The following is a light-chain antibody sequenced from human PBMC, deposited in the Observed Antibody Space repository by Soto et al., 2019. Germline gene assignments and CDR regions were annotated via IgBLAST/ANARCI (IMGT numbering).Light chain of an antibody. CDR1: QSVSSW. CDR3: QQYHSYPLT. CDR2: DAS. J-gene: IGKJ4*01. Sequence: DIQMTQSPSTLSGSVGDRVTITCRASQSVSSWLAWYQQKPGKAPKVLIYDASTLESGVPSRFSGSGSGTELTLTISSLQPDDFATYYCQQYHSYPLTFGGGTKVDIK. V-gene: IGKV1-5*01.